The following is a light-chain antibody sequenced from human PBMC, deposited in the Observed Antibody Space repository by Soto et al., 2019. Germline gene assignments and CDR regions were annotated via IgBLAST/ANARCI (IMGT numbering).Light chain of an antibody. CDR1: SSDVGGYNY. CDR2: EVS. J-gene: IGLJ2*01. CDR3: SSYTSSTTRI. V-gene: IGLV2-14*01. Sequence: QSALTQPASVSGSPGQSITISCTGTSSDVGGYNYVSWYQQHPDKAPQLIIYEVSNRPSGVSNRFSGSKSGNTASLTISGLQAEDEADYYCSSYTSSTTRIFGGGTKLTVL.